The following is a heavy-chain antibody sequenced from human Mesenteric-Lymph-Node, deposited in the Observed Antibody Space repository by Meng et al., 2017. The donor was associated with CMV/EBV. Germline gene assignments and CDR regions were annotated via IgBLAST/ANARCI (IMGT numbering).Heavy chain of an antibody. CDR3: ARSLPQTGTTFYY. V-gene: IGHV1-8*01. D-gene: IGHD1-7*01. CDR1: GYTFTSYD. J-gene: IGHJ4*02. CDR2: MNPNSDNT. Sequence: ASVKVSCKASGYTFTSYDINWVRQATGQGLEWMGWMNPNSDNTGYAQKFQGRVTMTRNTSISTAYMELSSLRSEDTAVYYCARSLPQTGTTFYYWGQGTLVTVSS.